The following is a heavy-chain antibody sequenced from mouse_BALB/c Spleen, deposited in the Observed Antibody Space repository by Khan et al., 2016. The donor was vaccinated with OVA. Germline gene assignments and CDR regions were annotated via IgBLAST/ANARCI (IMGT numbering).Heavy chain of an antibody. CDR1: GYTFTNYG. V-gene: IGHV9-3-1*01. CDR3: AREVSYLYAMDY. D-gene: IGHD1-1*01. J-gene: IGHJ4*01. CDR2: INTYTGEP. Sequence: QIQLVQSGPELKKPGETVKISCKASGYTFTNYGMNWVKQAPGKGLKWMGWINTYTGEPSYADDFKGRFAFSLETSASTAYLQINNLKNEDTATYFCAREVSYLYAMDYWGQGTSVTVSS.